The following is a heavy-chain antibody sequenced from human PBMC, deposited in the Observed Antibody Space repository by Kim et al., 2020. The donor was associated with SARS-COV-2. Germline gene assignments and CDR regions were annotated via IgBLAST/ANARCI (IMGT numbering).Heavy chain of an antibody. Sequence: GGSLRLSCAASEFTYDLYWMHWVRQAPGKGLEWVANIKPDGSQKYYVDSVKGRSTISRDNAKKSLLLQMNSLKVDDTVIYYCARGSVVVTANLERHWYI. V-gene: IGHV3-7*03. J-gene: IGHJ2*01. CDR1: EFTYDLYW. CDR2: IKPDGSQK. CDR3: ARGSVVVTANLERHWYI. D-gene: IGHD2-21*02.